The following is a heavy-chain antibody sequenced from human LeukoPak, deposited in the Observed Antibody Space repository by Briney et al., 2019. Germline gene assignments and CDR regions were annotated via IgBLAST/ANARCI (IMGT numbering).Heavy chain of an antibody. V-gene: IGHV4-59*08. J-gene: IGHJ4*02. CDR2: IYYSGST. CDR1: GGSISSYY. CDR3: ARGYSSGWSDY. Sequence: SETLSLTCTVSGGSISSYYWSWIRQPPGKGLEWIGYIYYSGSTNYNPSLKSRVTISVDTSKNQSSLKLSSVTAADTAVYYCARGYSSGWSDYWGQGTLVTVSS. D-gene: IGHD6-19*01.